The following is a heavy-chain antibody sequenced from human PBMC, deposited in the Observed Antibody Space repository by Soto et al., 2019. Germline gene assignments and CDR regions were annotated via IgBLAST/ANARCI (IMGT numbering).Heavy chain of an antibody. J-gene: IGHJ3*02. Sequence: ASVKVSCKASGYTFTSYGISWVRQAPGQGLEWMGWTSAYNGNTNYAQKLQGRVTMTTDTSTSTAYMELRSLRSDDTAVYYCARGNWNVAYGAFDIWGQGTMVTVSS. CDR3: ARGNWNVAYGAFDI. CDR1: GYTFTSYG. D-gene: IGHD1-1*01. CDR2: TSAYNGNT. V-gene: IGHV1-18*01.